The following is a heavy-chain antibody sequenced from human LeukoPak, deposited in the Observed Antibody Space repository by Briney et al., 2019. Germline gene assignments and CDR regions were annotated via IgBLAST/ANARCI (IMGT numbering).Heavy chain of an antibody. CDR3: ARLKPYCSGGSCYLHEFDY. CDR2: IYPGDSDT. CDR1: GYSFSSYL. V-gene: IGHV5-51*01. D-gene: IGHD2-15*01. J-gene: IGHJ4*02. Sequence: GESLKISCKGSGYSFSSYLIGWVRQMPGKGLGWMGIIYPGDSDTRYSPSFQGQVAISADKSISTAYLQWSSLKASDTAMYFCARLKPYCSGGSCYLHEFDYWGQGTLVTVSS.